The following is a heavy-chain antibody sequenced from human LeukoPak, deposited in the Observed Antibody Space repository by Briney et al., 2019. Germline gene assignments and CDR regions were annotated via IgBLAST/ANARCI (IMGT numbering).Heavy chain of an antibody. D-gene: IGHD5-24*01. CDR1: GYTFTSYY. J-gene: IGHJ4*02. Sequence: GASVKVSCKASGYTFTSYYMHWVRQAPGQGLEWMGIINPSGGSTSYPQKFQGRVTMTRDMSTSTVYMELSSLRSEDTAVYYCARGDRLVEMATIISADFDYWGQGTLVTVSS. V-gene: IGHV1-46*01. CDR2: INPSGGST. CDR3: ARGDRLVEMATIISADFDY.